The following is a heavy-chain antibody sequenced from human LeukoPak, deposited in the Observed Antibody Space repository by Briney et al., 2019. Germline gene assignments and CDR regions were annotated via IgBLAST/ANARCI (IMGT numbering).Heavy chain of an antibody. D-gene: IGHD6-19*01. CDR2: ISYDGSNK. CDR1: GFTFSGYA. Sequence: GGSLRLSCAASGFTFSGYAMHWVRQAPGKGLEWVAVISYDGSNKYYADSVKGRFTNSRDNSKNTLYLQMNSLRAEDTAVYYCARVSRRGSGWYVAFDYWGQGTLVTVSS. V-gene: IGHV3-30-3*01. J-gene: IGHJ4*02. CDR3: ARVSRRGSGWYVAFDY.